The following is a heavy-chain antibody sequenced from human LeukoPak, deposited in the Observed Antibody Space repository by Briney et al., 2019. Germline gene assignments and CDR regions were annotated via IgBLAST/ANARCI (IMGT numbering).Heavy chain of an antibody. CDR1: GGSISSSSYY. CDR3: ARGGYGSSSRIFDY. Sequence: SETLSLTCTVSGGSISSSSYYWGWIRQPPGKGLEWIGSIYYSGSTYYNPSLKSRVTMSVDTSKNQFSLKLSSVTAADTAVYYCARGGYGSSSRIFDYWGQGTLVTVSS. CDR2: IYYSGST. V-gene: IGHV4-39*07. J-gene: IGHJ4*02. D-gene: IGHD6-6*01.